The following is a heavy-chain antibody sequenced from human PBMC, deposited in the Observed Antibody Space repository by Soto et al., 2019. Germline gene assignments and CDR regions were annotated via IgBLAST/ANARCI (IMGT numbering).Heavy chain of an antibody. CDR2: INPSGGST. CDR3: ARDDVEVPSALYYCEY. J-gene: IGHJ4*02. CDR1: GYAFNRYY. D-gene: IGHD2-2*01. V-gene: IGHV1-46*02. Sequence: QVQLVQSGAEVKKPGASVKVSCKASGYAFNRYYMHWVRQAPGQGLEWMGIINPSGGSTSYAQKFQCRVVITSDTSTSTVYMELSSLRSEDTAVYYCARDDVEVPSALYYCEYWGQGTLVTVSS.